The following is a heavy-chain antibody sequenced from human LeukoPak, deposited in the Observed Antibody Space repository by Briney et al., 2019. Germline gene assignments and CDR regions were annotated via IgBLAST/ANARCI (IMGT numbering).Heavy chain of an antibody. V-gene: IGHV3-33*06. CDR3: AKISGDSSGYFYFDY. J-gene: IGHJ4*02. CDR2: IWYDGSNK. Sequence: GGSLRLSCAASGFTFSSYGMHWVRQAPGKGLEWVAVIWYDGSNKYYADSVKGRFTISRDNSKNTLYLQMNSLRAEDTAVYYCAKISGDSSGYFYFDYWGQGTPVTVSS. D-gene: IGHD3-22*01. CDR1: GFTFSSYG.